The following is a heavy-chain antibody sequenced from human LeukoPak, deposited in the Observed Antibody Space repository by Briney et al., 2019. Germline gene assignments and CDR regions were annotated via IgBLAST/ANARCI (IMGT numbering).Heavy chain of an antibody. CDR2: IKSKTDGGTI. D-gene: IGHD5-12*01. V-gene: IGHV3-15*01. CDR1: GFPFSNAW. J-gene: IGHJ4*02. Sequence: GGSLRLSCAVSGFPFSNAWMSWVRQAPGKGLEWLGRIKSKTDGGTIDYAAPVKGRFTISRDDSKNTLYLQMNSLKTEDTAVYYCATDRLVATILPYFDHWGQGTLVTVSS. CDR3: ATDRLVATILPYFDH.